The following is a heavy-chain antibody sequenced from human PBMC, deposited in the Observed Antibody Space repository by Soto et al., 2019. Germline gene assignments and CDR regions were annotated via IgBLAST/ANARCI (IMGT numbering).Heavy chain of an antibody. CDR2: IWYDGSNK. CDR3: ARDLKQWLVNYYYGMDV. Sequence: GGSLRLSCAASGFTFSSYGMHWVRQAPGKGLEWVAVIWYDGSNKYYADSVKGRFTISRDNSKNTLYLQMNSLRAEDTAVYYCARDLKQWLVNYYYGMDVWGQGTTVTVSS. CDR1: GFTFSSYG. J-gene: IGHJ6*02. V-gene: IGHV3-33*01. D-gene: IGHD6-19*01.